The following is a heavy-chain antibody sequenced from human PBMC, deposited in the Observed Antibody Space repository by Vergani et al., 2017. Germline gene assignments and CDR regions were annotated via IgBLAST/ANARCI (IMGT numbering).Heavy chain of an antibody. CDR2: IYYSGST. D-gene: IGHD6-13*01. CDR1: GGSISSYY. V-gene: IGHV4-59*01. Sequence: QVQLQESGPGLVKPSETLSLTCTVSGGSISSYYWSWIRQPPGKGLEWVGYIYYSGSTNYNPSHKSRVTISVDTSKNQFSLKLSSVTAADTAVYYCAREYSSTNGGYFDLWGRGTLVTVSS. CDR3: AREYSSTNGGYFDL. J-gene: IGHJ2*01.